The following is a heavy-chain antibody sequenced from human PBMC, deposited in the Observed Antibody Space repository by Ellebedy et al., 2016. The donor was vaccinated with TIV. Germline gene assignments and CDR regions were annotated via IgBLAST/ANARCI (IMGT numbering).Heavy chain of an antibody. V-gene: IGHV5-51*01. Sequence: GGSLRLSCKGSGHSFTSYWIGWVRQMPGKGLEWVGIIFPGDSDIRYSPSFQGQVTISADKSISTAYLQWSSLKASDTAMYYCARLPSYSSSRARIYWYFDLWGRGTLVTVSS. CDR2: IFPGDSDI. D-gene: IGHD6-13*01. CDR3: ARLPSYSSSRARIYWYFDL. J-gene: IGHJ2*01. CDR1: GHSFTSYW.